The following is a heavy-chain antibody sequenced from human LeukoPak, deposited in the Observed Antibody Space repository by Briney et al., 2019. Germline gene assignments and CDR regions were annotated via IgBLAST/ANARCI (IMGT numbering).Heavy chain of an antibody. Sequence: PGGSLRLSCAGSGLSFSNYWMSWVRQAPGKGLEWVGNVKPDGSGKYYVDSVKGRFTISRDNAKNSLYLQINGMRAEDTAVYYCARDQRYCSSSSCPWEPFDYWGQGTLVTVSS. V-gene: IGHV3-7*05. J-gene: IGHJ4*02. CDR3: ARDQRYCSSSSCPWEPFDY. CDR2: VKPDGSGK. CDR1: GLSFSNYW. D-gene: IGHD2-2*01.